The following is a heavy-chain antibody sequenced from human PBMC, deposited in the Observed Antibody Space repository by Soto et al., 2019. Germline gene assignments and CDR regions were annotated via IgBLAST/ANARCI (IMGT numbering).Heavy chain of an antibody. CDR1: GFTFSSYS. CDR2: ISSSSSTI. V-gene: IGHV3-48*02. Sequence: GGSLRLSCAASGFTFSSYSMNWVRQAPGKGLEWVSYISSSSSTIYYADSVKGRFTISRDNAKNSLNLQMNSLRDEDTAVYYCARGEGDYVWGSYRTYNWFDPWGQGTLVTVSS. CDR3: ARGEGDYVWGSYRTYNWFDP. J-gene: IGHJ5*02. D-gene: IGHD3-16*02.